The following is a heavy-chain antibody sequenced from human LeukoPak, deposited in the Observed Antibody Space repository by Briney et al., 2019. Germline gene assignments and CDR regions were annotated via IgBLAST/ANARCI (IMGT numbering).Heavy chain of an antibody. CDR1: GFTFSSYS. CDR2: ISGSGGST. D-gene: IGHD6-13*01. V-gene: IGHV3-23*01. J-gene: IGHJ4*02. CDR3: AKPMGSSWNFDY. Sequence: PGGSLRLSCAASGFTFSSYSMNWVRQAPGRGLEWVSAISGSGGSTYYADSVKGRITISRDNSKNTLYLQMNSLRAEDTAVYYCAKPMGSSWNFDYWGQETLVTVSS.